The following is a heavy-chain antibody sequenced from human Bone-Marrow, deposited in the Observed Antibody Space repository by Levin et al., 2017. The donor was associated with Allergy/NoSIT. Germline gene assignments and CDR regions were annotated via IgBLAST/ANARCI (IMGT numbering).Heavy chain of an antibody. CDR3: ASLRIQLHWAAFDI. CDR2: ISYDGSNK. V-gene: IGHV3-30-3*01. D-gene: IGHD5-18*01. Sequence: SCAASGFTFSSYAMHWVRQAPGKGLEWVAVISYDGSNKYYADSVKGRFTISRDNSKNTLYLQMNSLRAEDTAVYYCASLRIQLHWAAFDIWGQGTMVTVSS. CDR1: GFTFSSYA. J-gene: IGHJ3*02.